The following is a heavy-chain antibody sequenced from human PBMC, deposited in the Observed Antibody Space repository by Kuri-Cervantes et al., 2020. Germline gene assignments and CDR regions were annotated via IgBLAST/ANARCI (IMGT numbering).Heavy chain of an antibody. CDR2: ISWNSGSI. J-gene: IGHJ6*02. Sequence: SLKISCAASGFTFSSYGMHWVRQAPGKGLEWVSGISWNSGSIGYADSVKGRFTISRDNAKNSLYLQMNSLRAEDTALYYCAKHMVRGVHSYYYYGMDVWGQGTTVTVSS. CDR3: AKHMVRGVHSYYYYGMDV. D-gene: IGHD3-10*01. V-gene: IGHV3-9*01. CDR1: GFTFSSYG.